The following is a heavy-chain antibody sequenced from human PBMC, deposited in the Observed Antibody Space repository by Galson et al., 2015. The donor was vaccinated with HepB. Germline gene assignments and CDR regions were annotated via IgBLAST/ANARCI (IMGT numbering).Heavy chain of an antibody. J-gene: IGHJ3*02. V-gene: IGHV3-21*01. CDR2: ISSSSSYI. Sequence: SLRLSCAASGFTFSSYSMNWVRQAPGKGLEWVSSISSSSSYIYYADSVKGRFTISRDNAKNSLYLQMNSLRAEDTAVYYCASPDRITMVRGVIRDAFDIWSQGTMVTVSS. CDR3: ASPDRITMVRGVIRDAFDI. D-gene: IGHD3-10*01. CDR1: GFTFSSYS.